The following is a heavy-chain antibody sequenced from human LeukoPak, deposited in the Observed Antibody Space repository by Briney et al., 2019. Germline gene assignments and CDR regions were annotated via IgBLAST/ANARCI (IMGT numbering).Heavy chain of an antibody. CDR2: IWYDGSNQ. J-gene: IGHJ5*02. CDR1: GFTFSSYA. CDR3: AREGTTPDWFDP. Sequence: PGGSLRLSCAASGFTFSSYAMHWVRQAPGKGLEWVAVIWYDGSNQYYADSVKGRFTISRDNSNNTLYLQMNSLRAEDTAVYYCAREGTTPDWFDPWGQGTLVTVSS. D-gene: IGHD1-1*01. V-gene: IGHV3-33*08.